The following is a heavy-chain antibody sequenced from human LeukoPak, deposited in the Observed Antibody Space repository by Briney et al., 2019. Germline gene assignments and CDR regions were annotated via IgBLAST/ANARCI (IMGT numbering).Heavy chain of an antibody. Sequence: ASVKVSCKASGYTFTSYYMHWVRQAPGQGLEWMGIISPSGGTTTYAQKFQGRVTVTRDTSTSTVYMELSSLRSEDTAVYYCARGYDQQFDYWGQGTLVTVSS. CDR1: GYTFTSYY. V-gene: IGHV1-46*01. D-gene: IGHD3-16*01. CDR2: ISPSGGTT. J-gene: IGHJ4*02. CDR3: ARGYDQQFDY.